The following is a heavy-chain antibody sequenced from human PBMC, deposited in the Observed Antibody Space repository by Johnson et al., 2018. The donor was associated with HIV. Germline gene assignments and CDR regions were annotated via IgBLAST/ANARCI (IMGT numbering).Heavy chain of an antibody. CDR3: ASQVRGLRLGVDAFDI. J-gene: IGHJ3*02. Sequence: VQLVESGGGLVQPGGSLRLSCAASGFTFSSYWMHWVRQAPGKGLVWVSRINTDGSATTYADSVKGRFTISRDNAKNTLYLQMNKLRAEDTAVYFCASQVRGLRLGVDAFDIRGQGTMVTVSS. CDR1: GFTFSSYW. V-gene: IGHV3-74*02. CDR2: INTDGSAT. D-gene: IGHD3-16*01.